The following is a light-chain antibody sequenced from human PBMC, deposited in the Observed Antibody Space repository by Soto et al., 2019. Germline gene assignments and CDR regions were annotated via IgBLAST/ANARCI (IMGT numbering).Light chain of an antibody. CDR3: SSYAGNLVV. CDR1: SSDVGGYNY. J-gene: IGLJ2*01. Sequence: QSAPTQPPSASGSPGQSVTISCTGTSSDVGGYNYVSWYQQHPGKAPKLMIYEVSKRPSGVPDRFSGSKSGNTASLTVSGLQAEDEADYYCSSYAGNLVVFGGGTKLTVL. V-gene: IGLV2-8*01. CDR2: EVS.